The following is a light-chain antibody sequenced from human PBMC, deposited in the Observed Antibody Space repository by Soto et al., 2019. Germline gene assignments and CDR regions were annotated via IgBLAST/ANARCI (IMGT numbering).Light chain of an antibody. Sequence: EIVLTQSPATLSLSPGERATLSCRASQSVSSYLAWYQQKPGQAPRLLIYDASNRATGIPARFSGSGSGTDFTLTISSLEPEDFAVYYCQHYGTSPTFGQGTKVEIK. CDR2: DAS. CDR1: QSVSSY. J-gene: IGKJ1*01. V-gene: IGKV3-11*01. CDR3: QHYGTSPT.